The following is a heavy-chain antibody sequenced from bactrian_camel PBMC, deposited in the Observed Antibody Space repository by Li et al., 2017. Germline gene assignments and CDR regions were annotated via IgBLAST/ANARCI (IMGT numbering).Heavy chain of an antibody. V-gene: IGHV3S55*01. Sequence: HVQLVESGGDSVEAGGSLRLSCVVSGYFSKRCMGWFREAPGKEREGVASIDSKGTTVYGDSVQGRFTISIDNAENILYLQMNSLKPEDTAVYYCAADPPRAWGRCRGDFGYWGQGTQVTVS. CDR2: IDSKGTT. J-gene: IGHJ6*01. CDR1: GYFSKRC. D-gene: IGHD5*01. CDR3: AADPPRAWGRCRGDFGY.